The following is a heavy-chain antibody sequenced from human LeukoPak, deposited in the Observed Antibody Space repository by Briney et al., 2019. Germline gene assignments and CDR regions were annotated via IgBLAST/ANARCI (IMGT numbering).Heavy chain of an antibody. V-gene: IGHV3-23*01. Sequence: GGSLRLSCAASGFTFSSYAMSWVRQAPVKGLEWVSTISGGGSFTYYADSVKGRFTISRDNSMKTLYLQMNSLRAEDTAVYYCAKLLDSGSYYKYVYWGQGILVTVSS. CDR2: ISGGGSFT. CDR3: AKLLDSGSYYKYVY. D-gene: IGHD3-10*01. CDR1: GFTFSSYA. J-gene: IGHJ4*02.